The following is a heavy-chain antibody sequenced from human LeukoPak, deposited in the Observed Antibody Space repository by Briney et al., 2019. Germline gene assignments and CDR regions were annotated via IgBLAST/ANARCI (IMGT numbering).Heavy chain of an antibody. V-gene: IGHV4-34*01. J-gene: IGHJ4*02. Sequence: ASETLSLTCAVYGGSFSGYYWSWIRQPPGKGLEWIGEINHSGSTNYNLSLKSRVTISVDTSKNQFSLKLSSVTAADTAVYYCARYARFWSGYFDYWGQGTLVTVSS. D-gene: IGHD3-3*01. CDR3: ARYARFWSGYFDY. CDR2: INHSGST. CDR1: GGSFSGYY.